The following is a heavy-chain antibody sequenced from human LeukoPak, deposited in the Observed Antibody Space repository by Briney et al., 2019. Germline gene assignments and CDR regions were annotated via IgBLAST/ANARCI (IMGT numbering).Heavy chain of an antibody. CDR2: INPNSGGT. CDR3: ARDKTTDYGDEVGLDY. J-gene: IGHJ4*02. D-gene: IGHD4-17*01. V-gene: IGHV1-2*02. CDR1: GYTFTGYY. Sequence: ASVKVSCKASGYTFTGYYMHWVRQAPGQGLEWMGWINPNSGGTNYAQKLQGRVTMTTDTSTSTAYMELRSLRSDDTAVYYCARDKTTDYGDEVGLDYWGQGTLVTVSS.